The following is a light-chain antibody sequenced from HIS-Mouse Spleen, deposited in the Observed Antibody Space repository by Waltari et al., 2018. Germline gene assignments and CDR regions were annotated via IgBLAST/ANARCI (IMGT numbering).Light chain of an antibody. CDR2: DVS. Sequence: QSALTLPASVSGCLGQTCSIPGTGTCSDVGGYNYVSWYQQPPGTAPQLMNYDVSNRPSVVASRFSGSQCGSTASLTISGLQAEDGADYYCSSYTRSSTAVFGGGTQLALL. V-gene: IGLV2-14*03. CDR1: CSDVGGYNY. CDR3: SSYTRSSTAV. J-gene: IGLJ7*01.